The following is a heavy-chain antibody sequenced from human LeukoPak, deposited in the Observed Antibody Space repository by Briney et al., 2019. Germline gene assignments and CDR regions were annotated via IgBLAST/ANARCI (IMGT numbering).Heavy chain of an antibody. D-gene: IGHD3-10*01. Sequence: SETLSLTCTVSGGSITHSDYFWGWIRQPPGKGLEWIGNVDYSGRTHYNPSLMSRVTIYADNSKNQFSLKLRSVTAADTAVYYCARLDASSAHFSGSFPDYWGQGTLVTVSS. J-gene: IGHJ4*02. CDR1: GGSITHSDYF. CDR2: VDYSGRT. V-gene: IGHV4-39*01. CDR3: ARLDASSAHFSGSFPDY.